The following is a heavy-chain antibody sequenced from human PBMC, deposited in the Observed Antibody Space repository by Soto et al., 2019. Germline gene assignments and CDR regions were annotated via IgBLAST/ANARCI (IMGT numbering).Heavy chain of an antibody. CDR2: IRNKANSYAT. CDR3: ISHSPEDMIRT. D-gene: IGHD2-15*01. CDR1: GFTFIGSS. Sequence: PGGSLRLSCAASGFTFIGSSVRWVRQASGKGLEWVGRIRNKANSYATAYAASVRGRFTISRDDSKNTAFLQMNSLNTEDTAVYYCISHSPEDMIRTWGQGTLVTVSS. J-gene: IGHJ4*02. V-gene: IGHV3-73*01.